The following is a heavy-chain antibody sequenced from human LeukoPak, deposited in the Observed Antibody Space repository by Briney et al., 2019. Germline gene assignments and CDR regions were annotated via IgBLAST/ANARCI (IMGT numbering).Heavy chain of an antibody. Sequence: AETLTLTWVVPGFTVSNEGMKWSCQASGNALKRDGRIKNKTDGGTTDVAAPVKGRFTISRVDSKNTLYLQMTSLKTEDTALYYCATYNDRDAFDIWGQGTMVTVSP. D-gene: IGHD1-14*01. CDR1: GFTVSNEG. CDR2: IKNKTDGGTT. V-gene: IGHV3-15*01. J-gene: IGHJ3*02. CDR3: ATYNDRDAFDI.